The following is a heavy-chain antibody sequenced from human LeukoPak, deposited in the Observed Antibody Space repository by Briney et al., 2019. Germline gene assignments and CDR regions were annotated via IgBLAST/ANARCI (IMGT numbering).Heavy chain of an antibody. Sequence: SQTLSLTCTVSGRSISSGDYYWSWIRQPPGTGLEWIGYIYYSGSTYYNPSLKSRVTISVDTSKNQFSLKLSSVTAADTAVYYCASVDWSNAFDIWGQGTMVTVSS. CDR1: GRSISSGDYY. D-gene: IGHD3-9*01. CDR2: IYYSGST. CDR3: ASVDWSNAFDI. J-gene: IGHJ3*02. V-gene: IGHV4-30-4*01.